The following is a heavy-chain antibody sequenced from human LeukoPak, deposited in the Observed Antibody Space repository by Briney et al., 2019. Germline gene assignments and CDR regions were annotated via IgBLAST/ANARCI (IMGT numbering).Heavy chain of an antibody. J-gene: IGHJ3*02. D-gene: IGHD7-27*01. CDR3: ARQTGDNAFDI. V-gene: IGHV5-51*01. CDR1: GYRFTTYW. CDR2: IYPGDSDT. Sequence: GGSLEISCKGSGYRFTTYWIGWVRQVPGKGLEWMGIIYPGDSDTRYSPSFQGQVTISADKSITTAYLQWNSLKASDTAMYYCARQTGDNAFDIWGRGTMVTVSS.